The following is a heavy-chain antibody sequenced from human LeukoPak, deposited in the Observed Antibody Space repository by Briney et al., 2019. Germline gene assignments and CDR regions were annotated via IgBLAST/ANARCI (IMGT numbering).Heavy chain of an antibody. J-gene: IGHJ4*02. CDR2: ISGSGGST. Sequence: GGTLRLSCAASGFTFSSYGMSWVRQAPGKGLEWVSAISGSGGSTYYADSVKGRFTISRDNSKNTLYLQMNSLRAEDTAVYYCARDTGDYHAYFDYWGQGTLVTVSS. CDR3: ARDTGDYHAYFDY. V-gene: IGHV3-23*01. D-gene: IGHD4-17*01. CDR1: GFTFSSYG.